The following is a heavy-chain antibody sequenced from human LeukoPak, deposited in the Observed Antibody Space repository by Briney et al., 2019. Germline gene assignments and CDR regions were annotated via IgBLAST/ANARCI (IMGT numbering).Heavy chain of an antibody. Sequence: PGRSLRLSCAASGFTFSSYGMHWVRQAPGKGLEWVAVIWYDGSNKYYADSVKGRFTISRDNSKNTLYLQMNSLRAEDTAVYYCARSTVAGTPGYYYYCYMDVWGKGTTVTVSS. D-gene: IGHD6-19*01. V-gene: IGHV3-33*01. CDR1: GFTFSSYG. CDR3: ARSTVAGTPGYYYYCYMDV. CDR2: IWYDGSNK. J-gene: IGHJ6*03.